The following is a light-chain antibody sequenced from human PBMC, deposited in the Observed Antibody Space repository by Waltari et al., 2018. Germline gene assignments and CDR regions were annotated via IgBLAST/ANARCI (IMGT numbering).Light chain of an antibody. CDR2: EVT. CDR3: TSYTAKTLL. J-gene: IGLJ2*01. Sequence: QSALTQPASVSGSPGQSITISCTGVTSDVGGYDFISWYQQPPGEAPRLILYEVTVRPSGVSNRFPGSKSGTTASLTISGLQAEDEASYYCTSYTAKTLLFGGGTKLTVL. V-gene: IGLV2-14*03. CDR1: TSDVGGYDF.